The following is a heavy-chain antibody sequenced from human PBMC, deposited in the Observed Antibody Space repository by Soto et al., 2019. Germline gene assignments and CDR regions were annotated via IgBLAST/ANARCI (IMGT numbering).Heavy chain of an antibody. D-gene: IGHD3-10*01. J-gene: IGHJ4*02. V-gene: IGHV1-2*04. CDR2: INPNSGGT. CDR3: ARGHGSGSYLGVDY. Sequence: GASVKVSCKASGYTFTGYYMHWVRQAPGQGLEWMGWINPNSGGTNYAQKFQGWVTMTRDTSISTAYMELSRLRSDDTAVYYCARGHGSGSYLGVDYWGQGTLVTVSS. CDR1: GYTFTGYY.